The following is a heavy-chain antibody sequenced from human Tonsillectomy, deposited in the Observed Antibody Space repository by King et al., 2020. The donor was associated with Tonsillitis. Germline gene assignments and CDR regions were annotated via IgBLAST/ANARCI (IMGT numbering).Heavy chain of an antibody. Sequence: VQLVESGGGLVQPGGSLRLSCAASGFTFSSYSMNWVRQAPGKGLEWVSYIISSSSTIYYADSVKGRFTISRDNAKNSLYLQMNSLRAEDTAVYYCARDIYGMDVWGQGTTVTVSS. CDR3: ARDIYGMDV. J-gene: IGHJ6*02. V-gene: IGHV3-48*01. CDR1: GFTFSSYS. CDR2: IISSSSTI.